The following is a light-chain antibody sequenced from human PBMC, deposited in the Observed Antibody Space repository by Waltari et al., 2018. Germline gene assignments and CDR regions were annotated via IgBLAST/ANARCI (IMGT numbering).Light chain of an antibody. J-gene: IGKJ1*01. Sequence: IGLTQSPGPLSLSPGERATLSCRASQSVSSSYLAWYQQKPGQAPRLLIYGASSRATGIPDRFSGSGSGTDFTLTISRLEPEDFAVYYCQQYGSSWTFGQGTKVEIK. V-gene: IGKV3-20*01. CDR1: QSVSSSY. CDR3: QQYGSSWT. CDR2: GAS.